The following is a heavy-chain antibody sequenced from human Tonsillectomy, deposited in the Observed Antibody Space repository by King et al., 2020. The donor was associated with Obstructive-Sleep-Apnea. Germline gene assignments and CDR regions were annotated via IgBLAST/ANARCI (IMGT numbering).Heavy chain of an antibody. J-gene: IGHJ4*02. CDR1: GYIFTTYW. D-gene: IGHD5-24*01. CDR2: IYPGDSDT. Sequence: VQLVQSGAEVKKPGESLKISCKGSGYIFTTYWIGWVRQMPGKGLEWMGIIYPGDSDTRYSPSFQGQVTISADKSISTAYLQWGRLKASDTAMYYCARLNDGYNTPFDYWGQGTLVTVSS. V-gene: IGHV5-51*01. CDR3: ARLNDGYNTPFDY.